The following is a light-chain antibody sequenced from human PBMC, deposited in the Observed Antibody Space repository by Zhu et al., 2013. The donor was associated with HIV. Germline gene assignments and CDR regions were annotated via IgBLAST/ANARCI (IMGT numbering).Light chain of an antibody. J-gene: IGKJ4*01. CDR3: QQYANLPLT. CDR1: QGIDNY. Sequence: DIQMTQSPSSLSVSVGDTVTITCQASQGIDNYLNWYQHKPGTAPRLLIYDASHLETGVPSRFSGSGSGTDFTFTINSLQPEDIATYYCQQYANLPLTFGGGTKVRSN. V-gene: IGKV1-33*01. CDR2: DAS.